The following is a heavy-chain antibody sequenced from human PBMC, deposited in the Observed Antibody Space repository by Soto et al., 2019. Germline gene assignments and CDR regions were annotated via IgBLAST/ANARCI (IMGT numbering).Heavy chain of an antibody. J-gene: IGHJ3*02. CDR1: GFTFSSYG. Sequence: QVQLVESGGGVVQPGRSLRLSCAASGFTFSSYGMHWVRQAPGKGLEWVAVISYDGSNKYYADSVKGRFTISRDNSKNTLYLQMNSLRAEDTAVYYCAKDKGDIVVVVAASDAVDIWGQGTMVTVSS. CDR3: AKDKGDIVVVVAASDAVDI. V-gene: IGHV3-30*18. D-gene: IGHD2-15*01. CDR2: ISYDGSNK.